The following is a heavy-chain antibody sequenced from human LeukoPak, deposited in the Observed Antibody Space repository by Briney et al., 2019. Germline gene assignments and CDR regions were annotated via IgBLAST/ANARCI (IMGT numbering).Heavy chain of an antibody. CDR1: GYTFTVYY. D-gene: IGHD3-22*01. J-gene: IGHJ6*02. CDR3: AREGTYYYDSNGYYLNYYGMDV. V-gene: IGHV1-2*06. CDR2: INPNNGGT. Sequence: GASVKVSCKASGYTFTVYYIHWVRQAPGQGLEWMGRINPNNGGTNYAQKLQGRVTMTTDTSTSTAYMELRSLRSDDTAVYYCAREGTYYYDSNGYYLNYYGMDVWGQGTTVAVSS.